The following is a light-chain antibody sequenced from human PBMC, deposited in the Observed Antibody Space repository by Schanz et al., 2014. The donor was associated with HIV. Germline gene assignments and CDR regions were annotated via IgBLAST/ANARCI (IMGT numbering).Light chain of an antibody. J-gene: IGLJ1*01. Sequence: QSALTQPPSASGSPGQSVTISCTGTSSDVGGYNYLSWYQQHPGEAPKLMIYDVSKRPSGVPDRFSGSKSGNTASLTISGLQAEDEADYYCCSYAGSYTYVFGTGTKLTVL. CDR1: SSDVGGYNY. CDR3: CSYAGSYTYV. V-gene: IGLV2-11*01. CDR2: DVS.